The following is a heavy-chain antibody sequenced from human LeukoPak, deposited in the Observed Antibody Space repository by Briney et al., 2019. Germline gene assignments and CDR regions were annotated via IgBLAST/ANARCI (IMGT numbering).Heavy chain of an antibody. J-gene: IGHJ5*02. V-gene: IGHV1-69*13. CDR2: IIPIFGTA. CDR3: ARGRVVAATSWFDP. Sequence: GASVKVSCKASGGTFSSYAISWVRQAPGQGLEWMGGIIPIFGTANYAQKFQGRVTITADESTSTAYMELSSLRSEDTAVYYCARGRVVAATSWFDPWGQGTLATVSS. CDR1: GGTFSSYA. D-gene: IGHD2-15*01.